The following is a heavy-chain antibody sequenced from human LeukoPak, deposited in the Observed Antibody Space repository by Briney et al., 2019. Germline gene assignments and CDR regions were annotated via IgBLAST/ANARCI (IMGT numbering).Heavy chain of an antibody. CDR3: ARGLGDDYQLLNYYFDY. CDR2: IYYSGST. V-gene: IGHV4-59*01. J-gene: IGHJ4*02. CDR1: GGSISSYY. D-gene: IGHD2-2*01. Sequence: PSETLSLTCTVSGGSISSYYWSWIRQPPGKGLEWIGYIYYSGSTNYNPSLKSRVTISVDTSKNQFSLKLGSVTAADTAVYYCARGLGDDYQLLNYYFDYWGQGTLVTVSS.